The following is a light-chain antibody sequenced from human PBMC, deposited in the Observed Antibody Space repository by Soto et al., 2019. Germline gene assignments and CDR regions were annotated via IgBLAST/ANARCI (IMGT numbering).Light chain of an antibody. CDR1: HIVSINY. J-gene: IGKJ4*01. Sequence: ETVLTQSPGTLSLSPGERATLSCRASHIVSINYLAWYQQKPGQAPRLLIYGASSRATGIPDRFSGSGSGTDFTLTISRLEPEDYAVYYCQQYGNSPLTFDGGTKVDIK. V-gene: IGKV3-20*01. CDR2: GAS. CDR3: QQYGNSPLT.